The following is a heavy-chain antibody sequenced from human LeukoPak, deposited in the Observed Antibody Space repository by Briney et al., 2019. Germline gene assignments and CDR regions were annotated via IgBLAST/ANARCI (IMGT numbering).Heavy chain of an antibody. CDR2: IKEDGSEK. CDR3: GRSMDV. CDR1: GGSISSGGYY. Sequence: ETLSLTCTVSGGSISSGGYYWSWIRQAPGKGLEWVANIKEDGSEKYYVDSVKGRFTISRDNAKNSLYLQMDSLRAEDTAVYYCGRSMDVWGQGTTVTVSS. V-gene: IGHV3-7*01. J-gene: IGHJ6*02.